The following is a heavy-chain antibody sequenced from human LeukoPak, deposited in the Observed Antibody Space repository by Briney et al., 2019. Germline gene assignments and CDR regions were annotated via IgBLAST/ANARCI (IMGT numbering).Heavy chain of an antibody. J-gene: IGHJ6*03. V-gene: IGHV3-66*02. CDR1: GFSVFTNY. Sequence: GGSLRLSCAASGFSVFTNYIWVRQAPGRGLEWVSVIYGGGSAKYADSVRGRFTISRDNSNNTLYLQMNSLRGEDTAVCYCASLTMRRNMDVWGKGTTVIVS. D-gene: IGHD3-22*01. CDR2: IYGGGSA. CDR3: ASLTMRRNMDV.